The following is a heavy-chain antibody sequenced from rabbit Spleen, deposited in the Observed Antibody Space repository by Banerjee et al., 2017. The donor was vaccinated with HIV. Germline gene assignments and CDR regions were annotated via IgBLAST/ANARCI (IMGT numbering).Heavy chain of an antibody. CDR3: ARVPNYASGHYIYSF. CDR2: INSITGKT. Sequence: QEHLEESGGGLVKPEGSLTLTCTASGFSFTNKDVMCWVRQAPGKGLEWIGCINSITGKTVYATWAKGRFTISRASATTVFLQMTSLTAADTATYFCARVPNYASGHYIYSFWGQGTLVTVS. CDR1: GFSFTNKDV. J-gene: IGHJ4*01. D-gene: IGHD1-1*01. V-gene: IGHV1S45*01.